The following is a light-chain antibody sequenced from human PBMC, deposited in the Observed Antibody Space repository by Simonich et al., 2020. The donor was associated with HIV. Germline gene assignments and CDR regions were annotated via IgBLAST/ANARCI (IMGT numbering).Light chain of an antibody. CDR1: QSISTY. CDR2: AAS. J-gene: IGKJ3*01. Sequence: DIQMTQSPSSLSASVRDRVTITCRAIQSISTYLNWYQQKPGKAPKLLIYAASSLQSGVPSRFSGIGSGTDFILTISSLQPEDFATYYCQQSFSTPFTFGPGTKVDIK. V-gene: IGKV1-39*01. CDR3: QQSFSTPFT.